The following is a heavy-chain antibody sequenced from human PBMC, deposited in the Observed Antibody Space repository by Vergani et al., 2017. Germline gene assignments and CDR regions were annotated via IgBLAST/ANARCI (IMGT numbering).Heavy chain of an antibody. Sequence: QLQLQESGPGLVKPSETLSLICNVSGGSISSSNYYWGWIRQPPGKGLEWIGNIYHSGGAYYNPSLKGRVTISVDTSKNQFSLEVTSVTAADTAIYFCARTESFILRYFHWALWGQGTLVTVSS. V-gene: IGHV4-39*01. J-gene: IGHJ4*02. D-gene: IGHD3-9*01. CDR2: IYHSGGA. CDR3: ARTESFILRYFHWAL. CDR1: GGSISSSNYY.